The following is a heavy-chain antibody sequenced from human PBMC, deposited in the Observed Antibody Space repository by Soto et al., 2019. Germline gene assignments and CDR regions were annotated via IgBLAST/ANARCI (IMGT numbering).Heavy chain of an antibody. J-gene: IGHJ4*02. Sequence: GASVKVSCKASHDSLSSHFMHLVRQAPVESLQWMGIINPGPHSASYAQEFQGRLSVTSDMSSRTIFMHLSSLRSDDTAVYYCAGATSSVSSLVPPYWGQGTLVTVSS. V-gene: IGHV1-46*01. D-gene: IGHD2-2*01. CDR2: INPGPHSA. CDR3: AGATSSVSSLVPPY. CDR1: HDSLSSHF.